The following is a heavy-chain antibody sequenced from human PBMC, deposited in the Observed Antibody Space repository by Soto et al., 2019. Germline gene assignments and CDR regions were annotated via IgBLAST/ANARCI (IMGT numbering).Heavy chain of an antibody. Sequence: SETLSLTCAVSGYSISNINWWGRIRQPPGKGLEWIGYIYYSGTTYCNPSLKSRVTMSVDTSKNQFSLKLTSVTAVDTAVYYCARREIQGPIDYWGQGTLVTVSS. D-gene: IGHD1-26*01. CDR1: GYSISNINW. CDR3: ARREIQGPIDY. J-gene: IGHJ4*02. CDR2: IYYSGTT. V-gene: IGHV4-28*01.